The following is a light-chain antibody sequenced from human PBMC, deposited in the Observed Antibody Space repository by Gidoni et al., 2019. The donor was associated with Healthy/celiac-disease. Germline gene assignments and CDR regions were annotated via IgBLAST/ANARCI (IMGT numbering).Light chain of an antibody. J-gene: IGKJ1*01. Sequence: ELVFTQSPATLSLSPGERATLSCRASQSVSSYLAWYQQKPGQAPRLLIYDASNRATGIPARFSGSGSGTDFTLTISSLEPEDFAVYYCQQRSNWPVTFGQGTKVEIK. V-gene: IGKV3-11*01. CDR2: DAS. CDR3: QQRSNWPVT. CDR1: QSVSSY.